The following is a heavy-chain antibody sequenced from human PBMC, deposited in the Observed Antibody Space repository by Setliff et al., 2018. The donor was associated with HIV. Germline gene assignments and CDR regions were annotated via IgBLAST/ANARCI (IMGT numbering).Heavy chain of an antibody. Sequence: PSETLSLTCAVYGGSFTGYFWSWIRQSPGKGLEWIGEINDSGDTNYNPSLKSRVTISVVTSKNQFSLRLTSVTAADTATYYCAKTNIPMPRSGTRLESWGPGRLVTVSS. V-gene: IGHV4-34*01. CDR1: GGSFTGYF. J-gene: IGHJ4*02. CDR2: INDSGDT. D-gene: IGHD2-2*02. CDR3: AKTNIPMPRSGTRLES.